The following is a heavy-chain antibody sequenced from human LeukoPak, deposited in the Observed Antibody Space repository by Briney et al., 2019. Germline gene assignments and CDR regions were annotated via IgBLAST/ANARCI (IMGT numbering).Heavy chain of an antibody. J-gene: IGHJ4*02. CDR2: ISSTGGNT. D-gene: IGHD4-17*01. V-gene: IGHV3-23*01. CDR3: ARRGESTNYGDYRFDS. Sequence: GGPLRLSCTVSGFTFSSYAMSWVRQAPGKGLEWVSAISSTGGNTYHADSVKGRFTISRDNSKNTLYLQMNRLRVEDTAVYYCARRGESTNYGDYRFDSWGQGTLVIVSS. CDR1: GFTFSSYA.